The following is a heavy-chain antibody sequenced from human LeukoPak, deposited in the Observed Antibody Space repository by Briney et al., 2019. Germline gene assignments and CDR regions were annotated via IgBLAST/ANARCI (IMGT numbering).Heavy chain of an antibody. CDR2: IYYSGST. V-gene: IGHV4-59*12. D-gene: IGHD6-19*01. CDR1: GGSISSYY. J-gene: IGHJ4*02. CDR3: QAAVADY. Sequence: SETLSLTCTVSGGSISSYYWSWIRQPPGKGLEWIGHIYYSGSTNYSPSLKSRVTISVDTSKNQFSLKLSSVTAADTAVYYCQAAVADYWGQGTLVTVSS.